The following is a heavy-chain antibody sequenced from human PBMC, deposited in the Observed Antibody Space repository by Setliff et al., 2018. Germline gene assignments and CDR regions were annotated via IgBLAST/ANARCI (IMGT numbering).Heavy chain of an antibody. CDR1: GYTFTSYG. Sequence: GASVKVSCKASGYTFTSYGISWVRQAPGQGLEWMGWISAYNGNTNYAQKLQGRVTMTTDTSTSTAYMELRSLRSDDTAVYYCARKYSSSWYWTWIYYFDYWGQGTLVTVSS. CDR3: ARKYSSSWYWTWIYYFDY. D-gene: IGHD6-13*01. CDR2: ISAYNGNT. V-gene: IGHV1-18*01. J-gene: IGHJ4*02.